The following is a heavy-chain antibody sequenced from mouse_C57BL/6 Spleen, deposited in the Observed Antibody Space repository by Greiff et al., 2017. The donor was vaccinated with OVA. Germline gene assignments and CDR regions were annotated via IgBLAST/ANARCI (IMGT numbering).Heavy chain of an antibody. CDR3: ARERVLTVPCGD. D-gene: IGHD1-1*01. J-gene: IGHJ2*01. Sequence: VQLQQSGPELVEPGASVQISCKASGYSFTDYNMNWVKQSNGKSLEWIGVINPNYGTTSSNQKFKGKATLPVDQSSSTAYMQLNSLTSEDAAVEYCARERVLTVPCGDWGQGGTLTVSS. V-gene: IGHV1-39*01. CDR2: INPNYGTT. CDR1: GYSFTDYN.